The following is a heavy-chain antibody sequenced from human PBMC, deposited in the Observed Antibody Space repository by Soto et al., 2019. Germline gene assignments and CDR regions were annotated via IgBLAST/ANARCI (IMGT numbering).Heavy chain of an antibody. J-gene: IGHJ4*02. V-gene: IGHV1-8*01. Sequence: QVQLVQSGAEVKKPGASVKVSCKASGYTFSSYDINWVRQATGQGPEWMGWLNPNSGDTGYAQKFQAIAPLTRKTSINTAYIALSSLTSDDTAIYYCATSGGGWYLYWGQGTLVTVSS. D-gene: IGHD6-19*01. CDR3: ATSGGGWYLY. CDR2: LNPNSGDT. CDR1: GYTFSSYD.